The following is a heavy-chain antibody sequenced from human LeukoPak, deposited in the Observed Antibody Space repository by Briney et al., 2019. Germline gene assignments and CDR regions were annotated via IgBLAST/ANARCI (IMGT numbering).Heavy chain of an antibody. V-gene: IGHV1-69*01. CDR2: IIPIFGTA. CDR3: SRESSSAFDY. CDR1: GGTFSSYA. Sequence: ASVKVSCKSSGGTFSSYAISWVRQAPRQGLEWMGVIIPIFGTANYAQKFQGRVTITADESTSTAYMELSSLRSEDTAVYYCSRESSSAFDYWGQGTLVTVSS. J-gene: IGHJ4*02. D-gene: IGHD6-13*01.